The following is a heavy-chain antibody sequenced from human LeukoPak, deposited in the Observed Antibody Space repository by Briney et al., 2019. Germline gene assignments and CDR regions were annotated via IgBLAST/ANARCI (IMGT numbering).Heavy chain of an antibody. V-gene: IGHV3-74*01. D-gene: IGHD3-10*01. CDR3: VRVDMIRGVGYYYYMDV. CDR2: ISRDGSTT. Sequence: GGSLRLSCAASGFTFSSYWMHWVRQAPGKGLVWVSRISRDGSTTSYADSVKGRFTISRDNAKNTLYLKMNSLRAEDAAVYYCVRVDMIRGVGYYYYMDVWGKGTTVTVSS. CDR1: GFTFSSYW. J-gene: IGHJ6*03.